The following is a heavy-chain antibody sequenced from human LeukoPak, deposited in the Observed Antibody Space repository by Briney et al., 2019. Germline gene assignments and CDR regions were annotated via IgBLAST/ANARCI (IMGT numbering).Heavy chain of an antibody. CDR1: GFTFSSYG. CDR3: ARLDPSRGYYYYMDV. J-gene: IGHJ6*03. V-gene: IGHV3-30*17. Sequence: PGGSLRLSCAASGFTFSSYGMHWVRQAPGKGLEWVAVISYDGSNKYYADSVKGRFTISRDNSKNTLYLQMNSLRAEDTAVYYCARLDPSRGYYYYMDVWGKGTTVTVSS. CDR2: ISYDGSNK.